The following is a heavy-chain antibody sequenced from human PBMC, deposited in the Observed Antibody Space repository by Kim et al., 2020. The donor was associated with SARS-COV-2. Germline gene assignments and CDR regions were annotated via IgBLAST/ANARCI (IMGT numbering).Heavy chain of an antibody. CDR1: GFTFSSYG. CDR2: IWYDGSNK. V-gene: IGHV3-33*01. J-gene: IGHJ5*01. Sequence: GGSLRLSCAASGFTFSSYGMHWVRQAPGKGLEWVAVIWYDGSNKYYADSVKGRFTISRDKSKNTLYLQMNSLRAEDTAVDYCAREEDYYDSSGYGSSWF. D-gene: IGHD3-22*01. CDR3: AREEDYYDSSGYGSSWF.